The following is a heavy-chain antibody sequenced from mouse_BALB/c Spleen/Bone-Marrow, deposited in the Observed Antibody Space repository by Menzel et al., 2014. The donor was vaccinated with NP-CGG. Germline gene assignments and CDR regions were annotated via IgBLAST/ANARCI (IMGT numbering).Heavy chain of an antibody. D-gene: IGHD2-3*01. CDR1: GFDFSGFW. V-gene: IGHV4-1*02. Sequence: EVQVVESGGGLAQPGGSLKLSCAASGFDFSGFWMGWVRPAPGKGLEWIGEINPDSSTINYTPSLKDRFIISRDNAKNTLYLQMNKVRSEDTALYYCGRLGYYGCFAYWGQGTLVTVSA. J-gene: IGHJ3*01. CDR2: INPDSSTI. CDR3: GRLGYYGCFAY.